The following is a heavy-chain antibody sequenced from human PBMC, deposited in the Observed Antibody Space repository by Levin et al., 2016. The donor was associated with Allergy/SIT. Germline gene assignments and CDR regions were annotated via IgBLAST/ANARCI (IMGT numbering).Heavy chain of an antibody. CDR3: ARADTGYSGMDV. V-gene: IGHV4-61*02. Sequence: SETLSLTCTVSGGSISSGSYYWSWIRQPAGKGLEWIGRIYTSGSTNYNPSLKSRVTISVDTSKNQFSLKLSSVTAADTAVYYCARADTGYSGMDVWGQGTTVTVSS. CDR1: GGSISSGSYY. CDR2: IYTSGST. D-gene: IGHD2-15*01. J-gene: IGHJ6*02.